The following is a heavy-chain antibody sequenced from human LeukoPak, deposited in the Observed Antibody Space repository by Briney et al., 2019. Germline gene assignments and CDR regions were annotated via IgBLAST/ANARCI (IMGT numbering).Heavy chain of an antibody. CDR2: IYSGGTT. CDR1: GFTVSTNC. J-gene: IGHJ4*02. V-gene: IGHV3-53*04. Sequence: GGSLRLSCAASGFTVSTNCVTWVRQAPGKGLEWVSTIYSGGTTYYADSVMGRFTISRHNSRNTLYLQMNSLRAEDTAVYYCARVDTVMAYYFDLWGQGTLVTVSS. CDR3: ARVDTVMAYYFDL. D-gene: IGHD5-18*01.